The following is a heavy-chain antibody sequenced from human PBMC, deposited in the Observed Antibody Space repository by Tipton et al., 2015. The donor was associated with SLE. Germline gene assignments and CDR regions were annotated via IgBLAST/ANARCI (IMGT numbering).Heavy chain of an antibody. V-gene: IGHV3-74*01. Sequence: LSLTCAVYGGSFSGYYWSWIRQPPGKGLVWVSRINSDGSSTSYADSVKGRFTISRDNAKNTLYLQMNSLRAEDTAVYYCARARGPSFGAFDIWGQGAMVTVSS. J-gene: IGHJ3*02. CDR2: INSDGSST. CDR3: ARARGPSFGAFDI. D-gene: IGHD3-16*01. CDR1: GGSFSGYY.